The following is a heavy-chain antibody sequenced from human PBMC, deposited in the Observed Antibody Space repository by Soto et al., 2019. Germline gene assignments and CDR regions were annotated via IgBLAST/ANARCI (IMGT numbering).Heavy chain of an antibody. CDR3: ARQEVAAAGISHYYYGMDV. CDR1: GYSFTSYW. CDR2: IYPGDSDT. J-gene: IGHJ6*02. V-gene: IGHV5-51*01. Sequence: ESLKISCKGSGYSFTSYWIGWVRQMPGKGLEWMGIIYPGDSDTRYSPSFQGQVTISADKSISTAYLQWSSLKASDTAMYYCARQEVAAAGISHYYYGMDVWGQGTTVTVSS. D-gene: IGHD6-13*01.